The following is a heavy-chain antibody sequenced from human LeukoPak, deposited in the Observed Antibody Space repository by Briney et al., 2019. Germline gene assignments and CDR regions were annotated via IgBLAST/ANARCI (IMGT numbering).Heavy chain of an antibody. CDR3: ARGNYYY. CDR2: ISGSGAYT. CDR1: GFTFRNYA. J-gene: IGHJ4*02. V-gene: IGHV3-23*01. D-gene: IGHD1-7*01. Sequence: PGGPLRLSCAASGFTFRNYAMSWVRQAPGKGLEWVSSISGSGAYTYYADSVKGRFTISRDNAKNTLYLQMNSLRAEDTAVYYCARGNYYYWGQGTLVTVSS.